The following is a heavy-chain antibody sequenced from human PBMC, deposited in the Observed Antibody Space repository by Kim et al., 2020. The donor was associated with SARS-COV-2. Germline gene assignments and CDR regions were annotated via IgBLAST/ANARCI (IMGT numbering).Heavy chain of an antibody. J-gene: IGHJ3*02. CDR1: GFTFSSYG. V-gene: IGHV3-33*01. D-gene: IGHD4-17*01. Sequence: GGSLRLSCAASGFTFSSYGMHWVRQAPGKGLEWVAVIWYDGSNKYYADSVKGRFTISRDNSKNTLYLQMNSLRAEDTAVYYCASEYGDHAFDIWGQGTMVTVSS. CDR2: IWYDGSNK. CDR3: ASEYGDHAFDI.